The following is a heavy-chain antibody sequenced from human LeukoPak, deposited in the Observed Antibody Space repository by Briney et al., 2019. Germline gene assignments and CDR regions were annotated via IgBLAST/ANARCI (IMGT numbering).Heavy chain of an antibody. CDR1: GYTLTELS. Sequence: GASVKVSCKVSGYTLTELSMHWVRQAPGKGLEWMGDFDPEDGETIYAQKFQGRVTMTEDTSTDTAYMELSSLRSEDTAVYYCATGNARDPYIVVVPAALDYWGQGTLVSVSS. J-gene: IGHJ4*02. V-gene: IGHV1-24*01. D-gene: IGHD2-2*01. CDR2: FDPEDGET. CDR3: ATGNARDPYIVVVPAALDY.